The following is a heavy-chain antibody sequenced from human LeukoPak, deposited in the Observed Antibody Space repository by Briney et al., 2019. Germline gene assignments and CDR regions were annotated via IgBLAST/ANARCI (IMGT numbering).Heavy chain of an antibody. CDR3: ARQRGSGCLDY. J-gene: IGHJ4*02. Sequence: XWVXXXXGKGLEWVANIKQDGSETYYVDSVKGRFTISRDNAKNSLSLQMNSLRAEDTAVYYCARQRGSGCLDYWGQGTLVTVSS. D-gene: IGHD6-19*01. CDR2: IKQDGSET. V-gene: IGHV3-7*01.